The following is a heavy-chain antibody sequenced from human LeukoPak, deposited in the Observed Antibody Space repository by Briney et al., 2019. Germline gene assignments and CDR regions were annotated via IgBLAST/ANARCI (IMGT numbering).Heavy chain of an antibody. CDR2: IGTSGDT. CDR3: ARVRSGWYFDL. Sequence: GGSLRLSCAASGFTFSSHDMHWVRQVTGKGLEWVSAIGTSGDTYYQDSVQGRFSISREDAKNSLYLQMNSLKAGDTAMYFCARVRSGWYFDLWGCGTLVTVSS. V-gene: IGHV3-13*01. D-gene: IGHD3-10*01. J-gene: IGHJ2*01. CDR1: GFTFSSHD.